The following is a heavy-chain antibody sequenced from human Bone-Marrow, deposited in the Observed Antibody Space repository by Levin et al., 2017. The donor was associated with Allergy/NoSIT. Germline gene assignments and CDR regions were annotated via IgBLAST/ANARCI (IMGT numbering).Heavy chain of an antibody. Sequence: GESLKISCAASGFTFSSYSMNWVRQAPGKGLEWVSSISSSSSYIYYADSVKGRFTISRDNAKNSLYLQMNSLRAEDTAVYYCARDQLIAAARIFDYWGQGTLVTVSS. D-gene: IGHD6-13*01. CDR1: GFTFSSYS. CDR2: ISSSSSYI. V-gene: IGHV3-21*01. CDR3: ARDQLIAAARIFDY. J-gene: IGHJ4*02.